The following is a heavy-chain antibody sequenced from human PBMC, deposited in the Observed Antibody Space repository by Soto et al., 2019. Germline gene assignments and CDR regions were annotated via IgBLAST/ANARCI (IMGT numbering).Heavy chain of an antibody. CDR2: INAGNSDT. CDR3: ARGVGSGSYYNQYNWFDP. V-gene: IGHV1-3*01. CDR1: GYTFTSYA. D-gene: IGHD3-10*01. Sequence: ASVKVSCKASGYTFTSYAMHWVRQAPGQRLEWMGWINAGNSDTEYSQKFQGRVTITSDTSASTAYMELRSLRSDDTAVYYCARGVGSGSYYNQYNWFDPWGQGTLVTVSS. J-gene: IGHJ5*02.